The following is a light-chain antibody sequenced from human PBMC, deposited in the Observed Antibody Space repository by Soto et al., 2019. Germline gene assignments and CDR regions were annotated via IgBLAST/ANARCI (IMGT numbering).Light chain of an antibody. V-gene: IGKV1-39*01. CDR3: QQSYSTPLT. J-gene: IGKJ4*01. CDR2: AAS. Sequence: DIQMTQSPSSLSASVGDRVTITCRASQSISSYLNWYQQKPGKAPKLLIYAASSLQSGVPSRFSGSGSGTECTLTISSLQPEDVATYYCQQSYSTPLTFGGGTKVEIK. CDR1: QSISSY.